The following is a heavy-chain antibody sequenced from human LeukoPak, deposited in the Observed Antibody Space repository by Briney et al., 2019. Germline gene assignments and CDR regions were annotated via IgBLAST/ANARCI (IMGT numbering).Heavy chain of an antibody. V-gene: IGHV4-59*08. CDR3: ARVGTGRNYNNYGMDV. Sequence: PSETLSLTCTVSGGSISSYYWSWIRQPPGKGLEWIGYIYYSGSTNYNPSLKSRVTISVDTSKNQFSLKLGSVTAADTAVYYCARVGTGRNYNNYGMDVWGQGTTVTVSS. CDR1: GGSISSYY. CDR2: IYYSGST. D-gene: IGHD1-7*01. J-gene: IGHJ6*02.